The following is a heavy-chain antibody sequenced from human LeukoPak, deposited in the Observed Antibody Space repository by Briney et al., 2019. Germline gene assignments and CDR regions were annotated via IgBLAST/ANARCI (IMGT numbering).Heavy chain of an antibody. D-gene: IGHD3-9*01. CDR2: ISSSGSTI. Sequence: GGSLRLSCAASRFTFSSYSMNWIRQAPGKGLEWVSYISSSGSTIYYADSVKGRFTISRGNAKNSLYLQMNSLRAEDTAVYYCARGALRYFDWPTPFDPWGQGTLVTVSS. J-gene: IGHJ5*02. V-gene: IGHV3-48*04. CDR1: RFTFSSYS. CDR3: ARGALRYFDWPTPFDP.